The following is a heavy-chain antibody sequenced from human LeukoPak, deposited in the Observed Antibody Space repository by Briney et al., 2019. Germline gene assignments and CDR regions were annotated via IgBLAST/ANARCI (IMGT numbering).Heavy chain of an antibody. V-gene: IGHV5-51*01. CDR2: IYPDDSDI. J-gene: IGHJ2*01. Sequence: GVSLKISCKGSGYSFTKYWIAWVRQMPGKGLEWMGIIYPDDSDIRYSPSFQGRVTISADKSIGTAYLQWSSLKASDTAMYYCARETPHHDDYVGYFDLWGRGTLVTVSS. CDR1: GYSFTKYW. D-gene: IGHD4-17*01. CDR3: ARETPHHDDYVGYFDL.